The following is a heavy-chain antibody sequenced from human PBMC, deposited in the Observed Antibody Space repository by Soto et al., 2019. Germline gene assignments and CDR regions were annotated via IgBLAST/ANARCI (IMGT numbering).Heavy chain of an antibody. CDR2: IFSSGTT. CDR1: GDSISSGNKY. J-gene: IGHJ6*02. CDR3: ARVPSPFDYYYAMDV. V-gene: IGHV4-30-4*01. D-gene: IGHD3-16*01. Sequence: SATLSLTCTVSGDSISSGNKYWSWIRQPPGKGLEWIGYIFSSGTTYYNPSLKSRLTMSLDASQNQFSLKLNSLTDADTAVYFCARVPSPFDYYYAMDVWGQGTTVTVSS.